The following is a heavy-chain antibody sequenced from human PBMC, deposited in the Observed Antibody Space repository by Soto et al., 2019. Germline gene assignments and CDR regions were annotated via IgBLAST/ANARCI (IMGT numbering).Heavy chain of an antibody. V-gene: IGHV4-30-2*01. J-gene: IGHJ6*02. CDR1: GGSVSSGDFS. CDR3: APLGVSLSSPYGIHV. Sequence: TLSLTCGVSGGSVSSGDFSWAWIRQPPGKGLEWIGHTYHSGNDKYNPSLRSRVTISLDTSKNEFSLKLRSVTAANTAVYYWAPLGVSLSSPYGIHVWGQGTTVTVSS. D-gene: IGHD2-2*01. CDR2: TYHSGND.